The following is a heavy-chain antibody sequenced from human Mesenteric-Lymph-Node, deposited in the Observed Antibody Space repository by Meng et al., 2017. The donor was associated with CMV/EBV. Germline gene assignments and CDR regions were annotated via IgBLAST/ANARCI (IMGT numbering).Heavy chain of an antibody. CDR2: ISSSSSTI. Sequence: GGSLRLSCAASGFTFSDYYMSWIRQAPGKGLEWVSYISSSSSTIYYADSVKGRFTISRDNAKNSLYLQMNSLRAEDTAVYYCARDRGGYCSSTSCYHDAFDIWGQGTMVTVSS. CDR3: ARDRGGYCSSTSCYHDAFDI. V-gene: IGHV3-11*04. CDR1: GFTFSDYY. J-gene: IGHJ3*02. D-gene: IGHD2-2*01.